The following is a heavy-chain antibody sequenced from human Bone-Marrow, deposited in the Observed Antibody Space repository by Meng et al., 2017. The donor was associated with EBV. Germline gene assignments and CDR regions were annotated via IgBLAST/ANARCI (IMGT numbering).Heavy chain of an antibody. Sequence: EVQLVGAGGGLVQPGGSLRLSCAASGFTFSSYWMHWVRQAPGKGLMWVSRINSDGRSTDYADSVKGRFTISRDNAKNTLYLQMSSLRAEDTAVYYCARTTGLSFDYWGQGTLVTVSS. CDR1: GFTFSSYW. CDR2: INSDGRST. D-gene: IGHD4-17*01. V-gene: IGHV3-74*01. J-gene: IGHJ4*02. CDR3: ARTTGLSFDY.